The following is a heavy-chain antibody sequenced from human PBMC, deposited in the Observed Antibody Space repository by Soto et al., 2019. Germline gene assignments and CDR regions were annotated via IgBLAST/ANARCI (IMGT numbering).Heavy chain of an antibody. D-gene: IGHD6-25*01. CDR1: GFTFSSYA. J-gene: IGHJ4*02. V-gene: IGHV3-30-3*01. CDR2: ISYDGSNK. Sequence: QVQLVESGGGVVQPGRSLRLSCAASGFTFSSYAMHWVRQAPGKGLEWVAVISYDGSNKYYADSVKGRFTISRDNSKNTLYLQMNSLRAEDTAVYYCARTKQRVGYFDYWGQGTLVTVSS. CDR3: ARTKQRVGYFDY.